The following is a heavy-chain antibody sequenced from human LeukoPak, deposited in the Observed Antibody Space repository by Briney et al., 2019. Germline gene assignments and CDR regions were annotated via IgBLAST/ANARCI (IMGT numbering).Heavy chain of an antibody. D-gene: IGHD6-13*01. J-gene: IGHJ4*02. Sequence: SENLSLTCTVSGGSISSYYWSWIRQPPGKGLEWIGYIYYSGSTNYNPSLKSRVTISVDTSKNQFSLKLSSVTAADTAVYYCARGGIAAAGPLDYWGQGTLVTVSS. V-gene: IGHV4-59*01. CDR3: ARGGIAAAGPLDY. CDR1: GGSISSYY. CDR2: IYYSGST.